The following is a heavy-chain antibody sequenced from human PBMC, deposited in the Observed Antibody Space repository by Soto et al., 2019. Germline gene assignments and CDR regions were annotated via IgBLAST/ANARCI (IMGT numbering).Heavy chain of an antibody. CDR2: ISGSGGST. CDR3: TRVRLGSSRSSDY. V-gene: IGHV3-23*01. D-gene: IGHD6-19*01. J-gene: IGHJ4*02. CDR1: GFTFSSYA. Sequence: GGSLRLSCAASGFTFSSYAMSWVRQAPGKGLEWVSAISGSGGSTYYADSVKGRFTISRDDSKNSVFLQMNRLKADDTAVYYCTRVRLGSSRSSDYRGQGILVTVSS.